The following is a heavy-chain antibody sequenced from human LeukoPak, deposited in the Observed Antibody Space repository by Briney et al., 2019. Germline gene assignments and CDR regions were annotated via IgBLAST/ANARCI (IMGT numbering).Heavy chain of an antibody. CDR3: AKEVVPGTSRSFDY. J-gene: IGHJ4*02. CDR2: LSFGGGTI. Sequence: GGSLRLSCAASGFTFSSCTMAWVRQAPGKGLECVSSLSFGGGTIYYADSVKGRFTISRDTSKNTLYLQMNSLRAEDTAIYYCAKEVVPGTSRSFDYWGQGTLVTVSS. CDR1: GFTFSSCT. V-gene: IGHV3-23*01. D-gene: IGHD2-2*01.